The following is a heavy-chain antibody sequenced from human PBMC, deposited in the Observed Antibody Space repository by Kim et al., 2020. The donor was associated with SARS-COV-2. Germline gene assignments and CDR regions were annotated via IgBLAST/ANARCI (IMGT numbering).Heavy chain of an antibody. V-gene: IGHV3-23*01. CDR2: VSGSGLTT. CDR1: GFTFSSFA. Sequence: GGSLRLSCAASGFTFSSFAMSWVRRAPGKGLEWVSAVSGSGLTTYYADSVDGRFTISRDNSKNTLSLQMNSLRVEDTAEYYCAASARGVAAASTGYFQWWGLGVLVSVSP. CDR3: AASARGVAAASTGYFQW. J-gene: IGHJ1*01. D-gene: IGHD6-13*01.